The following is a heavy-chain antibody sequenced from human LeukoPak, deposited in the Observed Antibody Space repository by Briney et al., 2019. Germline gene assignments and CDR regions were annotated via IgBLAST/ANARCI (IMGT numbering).Heavy chain of an antibody. J-gene: IGHJ4*02. D-gene: IGHD5-24*01. CDR2: IKEDGSEK. CDR1: GFTFGTYW. V-gene: IGHV3-7*01. Sequence: GGSLRLSCAASGFTFGTYWMSWVRQAPGKGLEWVATIKEDGSEKSYVDSVKGRFTISRDNAKSSLYLHMNSLRAEDTAVYYCARAMDGSRFDYWGQGTLVTVSS. CDR3: ARAMDGSRFDY.